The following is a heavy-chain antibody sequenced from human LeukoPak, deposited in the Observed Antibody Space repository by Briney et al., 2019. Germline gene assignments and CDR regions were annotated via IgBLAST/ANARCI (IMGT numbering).Heavy chain of an antibody. D-gene: IGHD3-9*01. CDR2: IYSGGST. J-gene: IGHJ4*02. V-gene: IGHV3-53*01. CDR3: ARAKYYDILTGYYGAWYFDY. Sequence: PGGSLRLSCAASGFTVSSNYMSWVRQAPGKGLEWVSVIYSGGSTYYADSVKGRFTISRDNSKNTLYLQMNSLRAEDTAVYYCARAKYYDILTGYYGAWYFDYWGQGTLVTVSS. CDR1: GFTVSSNY.